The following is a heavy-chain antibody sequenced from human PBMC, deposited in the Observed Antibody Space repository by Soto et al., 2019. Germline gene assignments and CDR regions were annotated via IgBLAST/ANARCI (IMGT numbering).Heavy chain of an antibody. Sequence: PGESLKISCMGSGYKVSTWHNFTSYWIAWVRQMPGEGLEWMGIIYPGDSDTRYSPSFQGQVTISADKSINSVYLQWSSLKASETAIFYCARLGDRYSYSGMDVWGKGTTVTVSS. J-gene: IGHJ6*04. D-gene: IGHD3-10*01. CDR1: GYKVSTWHNFTSYW. CDR3: ARLGDRYSYSGMDV. CDR2: IYPGDSDT. V-gene: IGHV5-51*01.